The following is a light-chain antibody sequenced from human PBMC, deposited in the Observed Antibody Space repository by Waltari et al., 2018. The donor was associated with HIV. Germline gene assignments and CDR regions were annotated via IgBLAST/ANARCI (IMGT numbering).Light chain of an antibody. V-gene: IGKV4-1*01. CDR3: QQYYSTPYT. J-gene: IGKJ2*01. CDR1: QTVLYSSNKKNF. Sequence: VMTQFPDSLAVPLGERATITCNSSQTVLYSSNKKNFLSWYQQKPGQPPKLLISWATTRDSGVPDRFSGSGSGTDFTLTVSSLQAEDVAFYYCQQYYSTPYTFGRGTKV. CDR2: WAT.